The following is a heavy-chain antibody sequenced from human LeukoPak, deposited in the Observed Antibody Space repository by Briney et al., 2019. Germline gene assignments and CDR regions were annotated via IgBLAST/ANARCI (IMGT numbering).Heavy chain of an antibody. CDR2: IYYSGNT. J-gene: IGHJ4*02. CDR3: ARVGDGNFDY. Sequence: SETLSLTRTVSGGSISSYYWSWIRQPPGKKLEWIGYIYYSGNTNYNPSLKSRVTISIDTSKNQFSLKVSSVTAADTAVYYCARVGDGNFDYWGQGTLVTVSS. D-gene: IGHD3-16*01. CDR1: GGSISSYY. V-gene: IGHV4-59*12.